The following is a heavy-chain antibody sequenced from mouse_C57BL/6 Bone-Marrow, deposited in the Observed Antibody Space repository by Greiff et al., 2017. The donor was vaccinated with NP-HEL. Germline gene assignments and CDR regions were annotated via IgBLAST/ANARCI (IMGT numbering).Heavy chain of an antibody. Sequence: VQLQQSGAELVRPGASVKLSCTVSGFNINGYYMHWVKQRPEQGLEWIGWIDPSNGDTEYASKFQGKATITADASSNTAYLQLSSLTSEDSAVYYCTTGGSSPYAMDYGGQGTAVTVSS. CDR1: GFNINGYY. J-gene: IGHJ4*01. D-gene: IGHD1-1*01. CDR2: IDPSNGDT. V-gene: IGHV14-4*01. CDR3: TTGGSSPYAMDY.